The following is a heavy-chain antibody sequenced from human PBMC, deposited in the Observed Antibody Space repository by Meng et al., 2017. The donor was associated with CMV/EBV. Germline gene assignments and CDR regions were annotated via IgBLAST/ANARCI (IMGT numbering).Heavy chain of an antibody. Sequence: SETLSLTCTVSGGSISSYYWSWIRQPPGKGLEWIGYIYYSGSTNYNPSLKSRVTISVDTSKNQFSLKLSSVTAADTAVYYCARDPNLWSGMDVRGQGTTVTVSS. D-gene: IGHD3-10*01. CDR3: ARDPNLWSGMDV. J-gene: IGHJ6*02. CDR1: GGSISSYY. V-gene: IGHV4-59*01. CDR2: IYYSGST.